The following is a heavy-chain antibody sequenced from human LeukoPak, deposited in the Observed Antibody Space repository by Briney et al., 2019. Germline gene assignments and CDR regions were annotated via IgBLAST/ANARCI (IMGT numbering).Heavy chain of an antibody. Sequence: ASVKVSCKASGYTFTSYGISWVRQAPGQGLEWMGWISAYNGNTNYAQKLQGRVTMTTDTSTSTAYMELRSLRSDDTAVYYCASTGYSSGWTLGAFDIWGQGTMVTVSS. CDR3: ASTGYSSGWTLGAFDI. J-gene: IGHJ3*02. CDR2: ISAYNGNT. D-gene: IGHD6-19*01. CDR1: GYTFTSYG. V-gene: IGHV1-18*01.